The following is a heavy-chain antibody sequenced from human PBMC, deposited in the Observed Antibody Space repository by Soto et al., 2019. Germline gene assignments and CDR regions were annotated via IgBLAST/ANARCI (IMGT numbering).Heavy chain of an antibody. J-gene: IGHJ6*02. V-gene: IGHV4-30-4*01. Sequence: SETLSLTCTVSGGSISSGDYYWSWIRQPPGKGLEWIGYIYYSGSTYYNPSLKSRVTISVDTSKNQFSLKLSSVTAADTAVYYCARARAGGPYYYYGMDVWGQGTTVTVSS. CDR3: ARARAGGPYYYYGMDV. CDR2: IYYSGST. CDR1: GGSISSGDYY.